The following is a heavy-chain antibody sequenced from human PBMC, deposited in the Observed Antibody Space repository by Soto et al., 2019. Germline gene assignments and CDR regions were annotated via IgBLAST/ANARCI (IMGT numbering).Heavy chain of an antibody. CDR2: IYYSGST. J-gene: IGHJ4*02. Sequence: PSETLSLTCSASVGSISNSSNLWGWIRQPPGKGLEWIGSIYYSGSTYYNPSLKSRVTVSVDTSKNQFSLKLSSVTAADTAVYYCARVNVTLDLWGLGTLVTVS. V-gene: IGHV4-39*01. CDR1: VGSISNSSNL. D-gene: IGHD2-21*02. CDR3: ARVNVTLDL.